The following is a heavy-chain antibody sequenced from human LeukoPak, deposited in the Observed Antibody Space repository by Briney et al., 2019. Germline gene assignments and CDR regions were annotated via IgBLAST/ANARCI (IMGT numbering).Heavy chain of an antibody. Sequence: GGSLRLSCAASGFTFSSYAMSWVRQAPGKGLEWVSAISGSGGSTYYADSVKGRFTISRDNSKNTLYLRMNSLRAEDTAVYYCAKGSIRTSAPNEYWGQGTLVTVSS. CDR2: ISGSGGST. CDR3: AKGSIRTSAPNEY. D-gene: IGHD2-21*01. CDR1: GFTFSSYA. V-gene: IGHV3-23*01. J-gene: IGHJ4*02.